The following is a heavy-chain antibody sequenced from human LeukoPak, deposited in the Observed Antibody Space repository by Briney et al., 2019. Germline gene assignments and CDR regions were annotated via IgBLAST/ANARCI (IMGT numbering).Heavy chain of an antibody. V-gene: IGHV3-30*03. CDR3: TSGTYLYYFDY. CDR2: ISYDGSEK. CDR1: GFTFTNYG. D-gene: IGHD1-26*01. J-gene: IGHJ4*02. Sequence: GGSLRLSCVDPGFTFTNYGMHWVRQAPGKGLEWVAFISYDGSEKYYADTVNGRFTICRDNSKNGLYLKVDTLRAEDTAVYYCTSGTYLYYFDYWGQGTLVTVSS.